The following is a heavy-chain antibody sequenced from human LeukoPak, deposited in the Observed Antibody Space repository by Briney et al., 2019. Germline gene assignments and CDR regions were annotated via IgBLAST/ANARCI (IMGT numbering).Heavy chain of an antibody. J-gene: IGHJ4*02. Sequence: GGSLRLSCAASGFRFSSSWMSWVRQAPGKGLEWVANIKQDGSDKYYVDSVKGRFTISRDNARNSLYLQMNSLRAEDTAVYYCTLVQVAGVFDYWGQGTLVTVFS. D-gene: IGHD6-19*01. CDR3: TLVQVAGVFDY. CDR2: IKQDGSDK. V-gene: IGHV3-7*03. CDR1: GFRFSSSW.